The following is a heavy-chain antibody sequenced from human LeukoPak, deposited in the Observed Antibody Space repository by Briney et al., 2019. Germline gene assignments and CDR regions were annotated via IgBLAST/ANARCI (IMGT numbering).Heavy chain of an antibody. CDR2: IYYSGST. CDR3: AREDPITMMIDY. CDR1: GGSFSGYY. D-gene: IGHD3-22*01. Sequence: SETLSLTCAVYGGSFSGYYWSWIRQPPGKGLEWIGYIYYSGSTNYNPSLKSRVTISVDTSKNQFSLKLSSVTAADTAVYYCAREDPITMMIDYWGQGTLVTVSS. J-gene: IGHJ4*02. V-gene: IGHV4-59*01.